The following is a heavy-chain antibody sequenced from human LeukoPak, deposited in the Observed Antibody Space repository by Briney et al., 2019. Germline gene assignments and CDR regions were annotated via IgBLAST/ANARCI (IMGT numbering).Heavy chain of an antibody. V-gene: IGHV3-23*01. Sequence: GGSLRLSCAASGFTFSSYAMSWVRQAPGKGLEWVSAISGSGAGTYYADSVKGRFTISRDNSKNTLYLQMNSLRAEDTAVYYCAKARYSSSWYSTGEYYFDYWGQGTLVTVSS. CDR1: GFTFSSYA. CDR3: AKARYSSSWYSTGEYYFDY. D-gene: IGHD6-13*01. J-gene: IGHJ4*02. CDR2: ISGSGAGT.